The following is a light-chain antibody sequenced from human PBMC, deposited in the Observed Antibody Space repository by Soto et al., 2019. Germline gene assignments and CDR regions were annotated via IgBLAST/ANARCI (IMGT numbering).Light chain of an antibody. J-gene: IGKJ5*01. CDR1: QGISTY. V-gene: IGKV1-9*01. Sequence: DIQLTQSPSFLSASVGDRVTITCRASQGISTYLAWYQQKAGKAPKLLIYAASTLQSGVPSRFSGSGSGTQFTLTISSLQPEDFATYYCQQLDSYPRVTFGQGTRLEI. CDR2: AAS. CDR3: QQLDSYPRVT.